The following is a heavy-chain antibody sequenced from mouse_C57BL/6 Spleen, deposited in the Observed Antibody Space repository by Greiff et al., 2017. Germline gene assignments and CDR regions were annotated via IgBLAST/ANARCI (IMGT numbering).Heavy chain of an antibody. CDR1: GYTFTSYW. D-gene: IGHD1-1*01. CDR2: IYPNSGST. J-gene: IGHJ4*01. V-gene: IGHV1-64*01. CDR3: AREARVVDTGNAMDY. Sequence: QVQLQQPGAELVKPGASVKLSCKASGYTFTSYWMHWVKQRPGQGLEWIGMIYPNSGSTNYNEKFKSKATLTVDKSSSTAYMQLSSLTSEDSAVYYCAREARVVDTGNAMDYWGQGTPVTVSS.